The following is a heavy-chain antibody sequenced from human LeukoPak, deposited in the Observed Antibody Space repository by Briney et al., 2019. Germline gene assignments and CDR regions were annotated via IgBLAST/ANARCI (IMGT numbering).Heavy chain of an antibody. CDR3: ARGIPYYGMDV. CDR1: GGSFSSYY. J-gene: IGHJ6*02. Sequence: SETLSLTCTVSGGSFSSYYWRWIRQPPGKGLEWIGYIYYSGSTNYYPSLKSRVTISVEAYKNQFSLMLSSVTAADTAVYYCARGIPYYGMDVWGQGTTVTVS. V-gene: IGHV4-59*01. CDR2: IYYSGST.